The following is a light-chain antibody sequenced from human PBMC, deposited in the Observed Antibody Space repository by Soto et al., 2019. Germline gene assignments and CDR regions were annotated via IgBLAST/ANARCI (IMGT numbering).Light chain of an antibody. CDR3: QQYKTYMYP. J-gene: IGKJ2*01. CDR2: KAS. V-gene: IGKV1-5*03. Sequence: DMQMTQSPATLSASVGDRVTITCRASQSISSWWAWYQQKPGKAPKLLIYKASSLESGVPSRLSGRESGTDFTLTISSQPPDYFAAYYCQQYKTYMYPFRQGSQLPIK. CDR1: QSISSW.